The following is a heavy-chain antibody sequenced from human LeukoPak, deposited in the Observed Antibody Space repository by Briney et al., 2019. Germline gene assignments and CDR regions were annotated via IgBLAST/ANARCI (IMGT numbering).Heavy chain of an antibody. Sequence: GGSLRLSCAASGFTFNIYSMNWVRQAPGKGLEWISYLSRSTTIIYYADSVKGRFTISRDNAKNSLYLQMNSLRAEDTAMYYCARPYYYDSSGYYLNYWGQGTLVTVSS. J-gene: IGHJ4*02. CDR3: ARPYYYDSSGYYLNY. CDR2: LSRSTTII. V-gene: IGHV3-48*01. CDR1: GFTFNIYS. D-gene: IGHD3-22*01.